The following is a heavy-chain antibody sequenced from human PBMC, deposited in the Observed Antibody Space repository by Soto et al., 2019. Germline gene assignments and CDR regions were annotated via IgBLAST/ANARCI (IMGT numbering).Heavy chain of an antibody. CDR3: VRGKSVEGNISDIAAAGKAFDY. J-gene: IGHJ4*02. D-gene: IGHD6-13*01. CDR2: INHSGST. CDR1: GGSFSGYY. Sequence: PSETLSLTCAVYGGSFSGYYWSWIRQPPGKGLEWIGEINHSGSTNYNPSLKSRVTISVDTSKNQFSLKLSSVTAADTAVYYCVRGKSVEGNISDIAAAGKAFDYWGQGTLVTVSS. V-gene: IGHV4-34*01.